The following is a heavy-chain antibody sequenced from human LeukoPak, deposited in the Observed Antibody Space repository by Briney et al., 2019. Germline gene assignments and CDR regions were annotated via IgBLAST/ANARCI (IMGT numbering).Heavy chain of an antibody. V-gene: IGHV3-30*04. CDR1: GFTFSSYA. J-gene: IGHJ4*02. CDR2: ISYDGSNK. D-gene: IGHD6-19*01. Sequence: GGSLRLSCAASGFTFSSYAMHWVRQAPGKGLEWVAVISYDGSNKYYADSVKGRFTISRDNSKNTLYLQMNSLRAENTAVYYCARDLVVAVAASTAFDYWGQGTLVTVSS. CDR3: ARDLVVAVAASTAFDY.